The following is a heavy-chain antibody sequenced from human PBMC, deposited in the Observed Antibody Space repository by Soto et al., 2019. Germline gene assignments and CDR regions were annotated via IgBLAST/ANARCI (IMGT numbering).Heavy chain of an antibody. CDR2: IYKSTTT. CDR3: ARGRYCLTGRCFPNWFDS. D-gene: IGHD2-15*01. V-gene: IGHV4-30-4*08. J-gene: IGHJ5*01. CDR1: GDSISTVDYF. Sequence: PSETLSLTCSVSGDSISTVDYFWAWIRQPPGQALEYIGYIYKSTTTYYNPSFESRVAISLDTSKSQFSLTVTSVNAADTALDFCARGRYCLTGRCFPNWFDSWGQGTLVTVSS.